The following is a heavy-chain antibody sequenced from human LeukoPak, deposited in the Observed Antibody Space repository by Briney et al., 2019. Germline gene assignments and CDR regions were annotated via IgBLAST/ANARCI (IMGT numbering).Heavy chain of an antibody. Sequence: GGSLRLSCAASGFTFSSYAMSWVRQAPGKGLEWVSAIVGSGASTYYADSVKGRFTISRDNSKNTLHLQMNSLRAEDTAIYHCAKVRVVGGYNWFFGPWGRGTLVTVSS. D-gene: IGHD5-12*01. CDR2: IVGSGAST. CDR3: AKVRVVGGYNWFFGP. J-gene: IGHJ2*01. CDR1: GFTFSSYA. V-gene: IGHV3-23*01.